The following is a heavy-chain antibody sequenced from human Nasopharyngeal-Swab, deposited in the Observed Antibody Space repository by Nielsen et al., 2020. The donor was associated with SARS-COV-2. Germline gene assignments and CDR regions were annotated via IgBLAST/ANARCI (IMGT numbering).Heavy chain of an antibody. CDR1: GFTFSSYW. J-gene: IGHJ4*02. D-gene: IGHD3-10*01. Sequence: GESLKISCAASGFTFSSYWMSWVRQAPGKGLEWVANIKQDGSEKYYVDSVKGRFTISRDNAKNSLYLQMNSLRAEDTAVYYYARPGSYYYGSGSSVGPYFDYWGQGTLVTVSS. V-gene: IGHV3-7*05. CDR3: ARPGSYYYGSGSSVGPYFDY. CDR2: IKQDGSEK.